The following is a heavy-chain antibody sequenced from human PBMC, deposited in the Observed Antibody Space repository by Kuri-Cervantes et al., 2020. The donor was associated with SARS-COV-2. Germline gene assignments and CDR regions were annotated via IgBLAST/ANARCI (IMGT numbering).Heavy chain of an antibody. CDR2: IYYSGST. Sequence: GSLRLSCTVSGGSISSYYWSRIRQPPGKGLEWIGYIYYSGSTNYNPSLKSRVTISVDTSKNQFSLKLSSVTAADTAVYYCARLGGDRAFDIWGQGTMVTVSS. J-gene: IGHJ3*02. CDR1: GGSISSYY. CDR3: ARLGGDRAFDI. D-gene: IGHD3-16*01. V-gene: IGHV4-59*12.